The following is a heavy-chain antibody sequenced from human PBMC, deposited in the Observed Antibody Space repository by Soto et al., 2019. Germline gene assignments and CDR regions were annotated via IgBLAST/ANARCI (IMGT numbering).Heavy chain of an antibody. CDR3: ATEVRAVAGSVDYFDY. CDR1: GYTLTELS. D-gene: IGHD6-19*01. Sequence: QVQLVQSGAEVKKPGASVKVSCKVSGYTLTELSMHWVRQAPGKGLEWRGGFDPEDGETIYAQKFQGRVTMTEDTSTDTAYMELSSLRSEDTAVYYCATEVRAVAGSVDYFDYWGQGTLVTVSS. V-gene: IGHV1-24*01. J-gene: IGHJ4*02. CDR2: FDPEDGET.